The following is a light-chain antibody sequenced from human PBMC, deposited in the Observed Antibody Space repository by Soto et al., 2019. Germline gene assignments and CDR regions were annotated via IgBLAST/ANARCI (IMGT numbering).Light chain of an antibody. CDR2: DVS. Sequence: QSALTQPASVSGSPGQSITISCTGTSSDVGGYNYVSWYQQHPGKAPKLMILDVSSRPSGVSNRFSGSKSGNTASLTISGLQAEDEARYFCSSYTSSSTYWVFGGGTQLTVL. CDR3: SSYTSSSTYWV. J-gene: IGLJ3*02. CDR1: SSDVGGYNY. V-gene: IGLV2-14*01.